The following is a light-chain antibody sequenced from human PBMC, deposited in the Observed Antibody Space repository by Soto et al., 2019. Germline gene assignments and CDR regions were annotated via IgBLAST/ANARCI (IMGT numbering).Light chain of an antibody. Sequence: QSALTQPASVSGSPGQSNTTSCSGTSSNIGGYNVVSWYQQHPGKAPKVIVYEGIKRPSGVSDRFSGSTSGSTASLTISGLPAEDEAEYSCCSSVGATNDVVGSGKKVTVL. CDR1: SSNIGGYNV. V-gene: IGLV2-23*01. J-gene: IGLJ1*01. CDR2: EGI. CDR3: CSSVGATNDV.